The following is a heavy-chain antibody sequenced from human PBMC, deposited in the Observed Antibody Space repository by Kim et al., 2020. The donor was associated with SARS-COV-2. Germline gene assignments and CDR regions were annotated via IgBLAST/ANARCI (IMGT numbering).Heavy chain of an antibody. D-gene: IGHD3-3*01. Sequence: GGSLRLSCSASGFTFNTSGMHWVRQPPGKGLEWVADIWFDGSDKYYADSVKGRFTISRDNSKDTLYLQMRSLRAEDTALYYCARGPHYDSWSGYPDYYYGIDVWGQGTTLTVSS. CDR2: IWFDGSDK. V-gene: IGHV3-33*01. J-gene: IGHJ6*02. CDR1: GFTFNTSG. CDR3: ARGPHYDSWSGYPDYYYGIDV.